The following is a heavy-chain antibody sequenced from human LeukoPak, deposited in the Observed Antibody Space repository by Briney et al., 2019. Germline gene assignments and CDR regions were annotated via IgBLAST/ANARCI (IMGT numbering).Heavy chain of an antibody. Sequence: ASVKVPCKASGYTFTSYFMYWVRQAPGQGLEWMGVINPSGGNTNYAQRFQGRVTMARDTSTSTVYMELSSLRSEDTAMYYCARDRTHYYESSGYYSRWEYWGQGTLVTVSS. J-gene: IGHJ4*02. CDR2: INPSGGNT. CDR1: GYTFTSYF. CDR3: ARDRTHYYESSGYYSRWEY. D-gene: IGHD3-22*01. V-gene: IGHV1-46*01.